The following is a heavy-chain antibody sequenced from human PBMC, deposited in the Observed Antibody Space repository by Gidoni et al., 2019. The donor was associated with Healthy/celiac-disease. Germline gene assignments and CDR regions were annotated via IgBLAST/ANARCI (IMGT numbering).Heavy chain of an antibody. Sequence: QVQLQQCGAGLLKPSETLSLTCAVYGGSCRGYYWSWIRQPPGKGLEWIGEINHSGSTNYNPSLKSRVTISVDTSKNQFSLKLSSVTAADTAVYYCARGLRIQLWPQGFDYWGQGTLVTVSS. CDR3: ARGLRIQLWPQGFDY. CDR2: INHSGST. D-gene: IGHD5-18*01. CDR1: GGSCRGYY. V-gene: IGHV4-34*01. J-gene: IGHJ4*02.